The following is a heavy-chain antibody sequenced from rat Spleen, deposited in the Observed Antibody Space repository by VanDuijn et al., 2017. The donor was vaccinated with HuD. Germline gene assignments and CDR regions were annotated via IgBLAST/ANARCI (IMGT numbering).Heavy chain of an antibody. CDR3: ARHRNFGGIPFDF. Sequence: EVQLVESGGGLVQPGRSLKLSCVASGFTFSYYWMTWIRRAPTKGLEWVASISTGGGNTYYRDSVKGRFTISRDNAKNTLYLQMDSLRSEDTATYYCARHRNFGGIPFDFWGQGTLVTVSS. CDR2: ISTGGGNT. CDR1: GFTFSYYW. D-gene: IGHD1-11*01. V-gene: IGHV5S13*01. J-gene: IGHJ3*01.